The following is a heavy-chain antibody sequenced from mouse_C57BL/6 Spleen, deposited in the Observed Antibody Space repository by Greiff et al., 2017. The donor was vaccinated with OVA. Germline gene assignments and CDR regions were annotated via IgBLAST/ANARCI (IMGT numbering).Heavy chain of an antibody. CDR2: ILPGSGST. CDR3: AKELRTAQAVY. Sequence: QVQLKQSGAELMKPGASVKLSCKATGYTFTGYWIEWVKQRPGHGLEWIGEILPGSGSTNYNEKFKGKAPFTADTSSNTAYMQLSSLTTEDSAIDYCAKELRTAQAVYWGQGTLVTVSA. CDR1: GYTFTGYW. J-gene: IGHJ3*01. V-gene: IGHV1-9*01. D-gene: IGHD3-2*02.